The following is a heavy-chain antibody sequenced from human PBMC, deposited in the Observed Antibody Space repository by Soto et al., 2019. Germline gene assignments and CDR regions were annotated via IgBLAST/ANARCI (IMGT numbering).Heavy chain of an antibody. D-gene: IGHD3-22*01. CDR1: GFTFSAYG. J-gene: IGHJ4*02. Sequence: GGSLSLSCAASGFTFSAYGIHWVRQAPGKGLEWVAVISHDGSNTNYADSVEGRFTISRDNSKSTVYLQMNSLRAEDTAIYYCAKDTYYYDSSGYYVFDYWGQGALVTVSS. CDR3: AKDTYYYDSSGYYVFDY. V-gene: IGHV3-30*18. CDR2: ISHDGSNT.